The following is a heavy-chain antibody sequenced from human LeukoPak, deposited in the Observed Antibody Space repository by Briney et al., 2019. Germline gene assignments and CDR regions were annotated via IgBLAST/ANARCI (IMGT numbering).Heavy chain of an antibody. Sequence: ASVKVSCKASGYTFTSYDINWVRQATGQGLEWMGWMNPNSGNTGYAQKFQGRVTMTRNTSISTAYMELSSLRSEDTAVYYCARITMVRGVTNNNWFDPWGQGTLVTVSS. CDR2: MNPNSGNT. J-gene: IGHJ5*02. D-gene: IGHD3-10*01. V-gene: IGHV1-8*01. CDR1: GYTFTSYD. CDR3: ARITMVRGVTNNNWFDP.